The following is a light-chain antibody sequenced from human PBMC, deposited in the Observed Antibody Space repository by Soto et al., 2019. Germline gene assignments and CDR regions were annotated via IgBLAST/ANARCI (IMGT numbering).Light chain of an antibody. CDR2: GAS. V-gene: IGKV3-15*01. J-gene: IGKJ5*01. Sequence: EIVMTQSPVTLSVSPGERVTLSCRASQSVSSNLAWYQQKPGQAPRLLFYGASTRATGLPARFSGSGSGTEFTLTISSLQSEDFAVDYCQQYDNWPTFGQGTRLEIK. CDR3: QQYDNWPT. CDR1: QSVSSN.